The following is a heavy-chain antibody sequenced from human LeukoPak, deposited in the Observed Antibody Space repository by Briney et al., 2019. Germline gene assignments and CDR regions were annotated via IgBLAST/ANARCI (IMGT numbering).Heavy chain of an antibody. CDR1: GFTFSDYY. J-gene: IGHJ3*02. CDR3: ARDRMTTVTNDAFDI. V-gene: IGHV3-11*04. CDR2: IGSSGTTI. Sequence: GGSLRLSCAASGFTFSDYYMSWIRQAPGKGLEWVSYIGSSGTTIYYADSVKGRFTISRDNAKNSLFLQMNSLKAEDTAVYYCARDRMTTVTNDAFDIWGQGTMVTVSS. D-gene: IGHD4-17*01.